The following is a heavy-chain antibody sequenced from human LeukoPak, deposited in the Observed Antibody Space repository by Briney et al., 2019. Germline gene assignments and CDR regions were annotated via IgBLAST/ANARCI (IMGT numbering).Heavy chain of an antibody. CDR1: GFTFSTYS. Sequence: GGSLRLSCAASGFTFSTYSMNWVRQAPGKGLEWVSSISSSSNYIYYGDSVKGRFTISRDNAKNSLCLQMNSLRAEDTAVYYCARGSRYFDWLFDDYWGQGTLVTVSS. J-gene: IGHJ4*02. CDR2: ISSSSNYI. V-gene: IGHV3-21*01. D-gene: IGHD3-9*01. CDR3: ARGSRYFDWLFDDY.